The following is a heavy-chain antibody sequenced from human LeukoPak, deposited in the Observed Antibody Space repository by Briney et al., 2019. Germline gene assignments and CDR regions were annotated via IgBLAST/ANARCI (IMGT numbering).Heavy chain of an antibody. J-gene: IGHJ5*02. CDR2: IFSNDER. CDR1: GFSLSNARMG. D-gene: IGHD6-19*01. V-gene: IGHV2-26*01. CDR3: ARILLETYSSGWANWFDP. Sequence: ESGPVLVKPTETLTLTCTVSGFSLSNARMGVSWIRQPPGKALEWLAHIFSNDERSYSTSLKSRLTISKDTSNSQVVLTMTNMDSVDTATYYCARILLETYSSGWANWFDPWGQGTLVTVSS.